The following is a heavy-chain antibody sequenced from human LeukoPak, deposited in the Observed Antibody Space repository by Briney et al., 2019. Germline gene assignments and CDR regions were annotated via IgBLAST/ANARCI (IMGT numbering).Heavy chain of an antibody. V-gene: IGHV4-39*07. D-gene: IGHD6-25*01. CDR2: IYYSGST. CDR3: ARILAAQGAKSFDY. Sequence: SETLSLTCTVSGGSISISSYYWGWIRQPPGKGLEWIGSIYYSGSTYYNPSLKSRVTISVDTSKNQFSLKLSSVTAADTAVYYCARILAAQGAKSFDYWGQGTLVTVSS. CDR1: GGSISISSYY. J-gene: IGHJ4*02.